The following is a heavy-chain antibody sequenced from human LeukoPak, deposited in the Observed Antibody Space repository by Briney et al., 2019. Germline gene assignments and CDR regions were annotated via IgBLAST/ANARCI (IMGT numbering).Heavy chain of an antibody. CDR2: INPNSGGT. Sequence: ASVKVSCKASGYTFTGYYMHWVRQAPGQGLEWMGWINPNSGGTNYAQKFQGRVTMTRDTSISTAYMELSRLRSDDTAVYYCATGPSIAAAALAYWGQGTLVTVSS. J-gene: IGHJ4*02. CDR3: ATGPSIAAAALAY. V-gene: IGHV1-2*02. CDR1: GYTFTGYY. D-gene: IGHD6-13*01.